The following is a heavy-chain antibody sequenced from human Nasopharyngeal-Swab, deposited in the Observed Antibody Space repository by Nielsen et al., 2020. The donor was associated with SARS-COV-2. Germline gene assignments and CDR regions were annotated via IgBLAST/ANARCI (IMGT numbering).Heavy chain of an antibody. CDR3: AKAGGITMIVVVRRYYFDY. J-gene: IGHJ4*02. D-gene: IGHD3-22*01. Sequence: GGSLRLSCAASGFPFSSYAMSWVRQAPGKGLEWVSAISGSGGSTYYADSVKGRFTISRNNSKNTLYLQMNSLRAEDTAVYYCAKAGGITMIVVVRRYYFDYWGQGTLVTVSS. CDR2: ISGSGGST. V-gene: IGHV3-23*01. CDR1: GFPFSSYA.